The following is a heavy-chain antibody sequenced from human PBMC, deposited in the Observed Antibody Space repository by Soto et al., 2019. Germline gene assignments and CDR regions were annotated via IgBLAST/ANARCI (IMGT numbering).Heavy chain of an antibody. CDR2: ILYDGSNK. Sequence: PGGSLRLSCAVSGFTFSTYAMHWVRQAPGKGLEWVAVILYDGSNKYYADSAKGRFTISRDNSKNTLYLQMNSLRAEDTAVYYCARDRTITYYYDSSGAHDAFDIWGQGTMVT. V-gene: IGHV3-30-3*01. CDR1: GFTFSTYA. CDR3: ARDRTITYYYDSSGAHDAFDI. J-gene: IGHJ3*02. D-gene: IGHD3-22*01.